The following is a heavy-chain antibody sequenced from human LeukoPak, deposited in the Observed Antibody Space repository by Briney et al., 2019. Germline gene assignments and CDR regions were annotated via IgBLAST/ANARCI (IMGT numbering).Heavy chain of an antibody. CDR1: GGTFSSYA. CDR3: ARSEGTVAGTADY. D-gene: IGHD6-19*01. CDR2: IIPIFGTA. V-gene: IGHV1-69*05. Sequence: ASVKVSCKASGGTFSSYAISWVRQAPGQGLEWMGGIIPIFGTANYAQKFQGRVTITTDESTSTAYMELSSLRSEDTAVYYCARSEGTVAGTADYWSQGTLVTVSS. J-gene: IGHJ4*02.